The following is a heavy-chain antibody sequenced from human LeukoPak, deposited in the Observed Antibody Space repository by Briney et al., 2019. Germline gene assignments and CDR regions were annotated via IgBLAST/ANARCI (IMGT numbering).Heavy chain of an antibody. CDR3: ARGLGAIAWPYYFDY. J-gene: IGHJ4*02. V-gene: IGHV3-21*01. CDR1: AFTFSSYS. Sequence: PGGSLRLSCAASAFTFSSYSMNCVRQAPGKGLEWVASISSSGDFIYYAESVKGRFTISRDNARNSLYLQMNSLKAEDTSVYYCARGLGAIAWPYYFDYWGQGTLVTVSS. D-gene: IGHD3-16*02. CDR2: ISSSGDFI.